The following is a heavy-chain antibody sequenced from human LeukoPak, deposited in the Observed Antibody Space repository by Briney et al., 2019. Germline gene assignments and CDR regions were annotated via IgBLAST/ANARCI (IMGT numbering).Heavy chain of an antibody. J-gene: IGHJ4*02. D-gene: IGHD6-19*01. CDR3: ARGLSRGYSSGWYWNY. CDR2: INHSGST. Sequence: PSETLSLTCAVYGGSFSGYYWSWIRQPPGKGLEWIGEINHSGSTNYNPSLKSRVTISVHTSKNQFSLKLSSVTAADTAVYYCARGLSRGYSSGWYWNYWGQGTLVTVSS. CDR1: GGSFSGYY. V-gene: IGHV4-34*01.